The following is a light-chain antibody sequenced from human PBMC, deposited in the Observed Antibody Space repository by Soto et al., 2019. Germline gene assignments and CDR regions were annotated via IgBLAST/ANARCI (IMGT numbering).Light chain of an antibody. CDR3: HQYGYSPNT. V-gene: IGKV3-20*01. Sequence: EIVLTQSPGTLSLSPGERATLSCRASRSVSSRYLAWYQQKTGQAPMLLIYGASSRATGIPDRFSGSGSGTDFTLTIPGLEPEYCSVYHCHQYGYSPNTFGQGTKLEIK. CDR2: GAS. CDR1: RSVSSRY. J-gene: IGKJ2*01.